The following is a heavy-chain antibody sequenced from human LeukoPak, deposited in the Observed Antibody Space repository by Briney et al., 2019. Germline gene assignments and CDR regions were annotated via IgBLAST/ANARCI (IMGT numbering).Heavy chain of an antibody. D-gene: IGHD4-17*01. Sequence: GRSLRLSCAASGFTFDDYAMHWVRQAPGKGLEWVSGISWNSGGIGYADSVKGRFTISRDNAKNSLYLQMNSLRAEDTALYYCAKGTTVTSAFGFWGQGTMVTVSS. J-gene: IGHJ3*01. CDR2: ISWNSGGI. CDR3: AKGTTVTSAFGF. CDR1: GFTFDDYA. V-gene: IGHV3-9*01.